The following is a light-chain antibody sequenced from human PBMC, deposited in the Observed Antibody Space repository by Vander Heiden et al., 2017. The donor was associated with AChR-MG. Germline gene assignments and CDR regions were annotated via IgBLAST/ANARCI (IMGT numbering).Light chain of an antibody. Sequence: DIQMTQSPSSLSASVGDRVTITCRASQSISTYLNWYQQKPGKAPKLLIYAASSLQSGVPSRFSGSGSGTDFTLTISSLQPEDFATYYCQQSHVTPRTFGQRTKVEIK. CDR1: QSISTY. J-gene: IGKJ1*01. CDR2: AAS. V-gene: IGKV1-39*01. CDR3: QQSHVTPRT.